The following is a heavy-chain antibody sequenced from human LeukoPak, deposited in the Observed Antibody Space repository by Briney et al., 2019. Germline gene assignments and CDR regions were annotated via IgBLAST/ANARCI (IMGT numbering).Heavy chain of an antibody. J-gene: IGHJ4*02. CDR2: IYHSGST. CDR1: GGSISSYY. Sequence: SETLSLTCTVSGGSISSYYWSWIRQPPGKGLEWIGYIYHSGSTYYNPSLKSRVTISVDRSKNQFSLKLSSVTAADTAVYYCARFSDIAHFDYWGQGTLVTVSS. CDR3: ARFSDIAHFDY. V-gene: IGHV4-59*12. D-gene: IGHD2-15*01.